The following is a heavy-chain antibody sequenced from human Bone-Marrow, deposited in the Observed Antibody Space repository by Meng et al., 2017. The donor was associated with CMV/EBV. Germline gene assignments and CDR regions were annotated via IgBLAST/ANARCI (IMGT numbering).Heavy chain of an antibody. CDR2: INPNSGGT. CDR1: GYTFTGYY. J-gene: IGHJ6*02. V-gene: IGHV1-2*02. D-gene: IGHD6-6*01. Sequence: ASVKVSCKASGYTFTGYYMHWVRQAPGQGLEWMGWINPNSGGTNYAQKFQGRVTMTRDTSISTACMELSRLSSDDKAVYYCARDQSSSSATYGMDVWGQGTTVTVSS. CDR3: ARDQSSSSATYGMDV.